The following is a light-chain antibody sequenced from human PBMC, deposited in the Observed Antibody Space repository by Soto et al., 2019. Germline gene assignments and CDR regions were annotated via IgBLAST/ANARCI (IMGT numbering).Light chain of an antibody. CDR2: YDD. CDR1: SSNIGSNA. Sequence: QSVLTQPHSVSGAPRQRVTISCFGSSSNIGSNAVNWYQQFPRKAPKLLIYYDDLLASGVSARFSGSKSGTSASLAISGLQSEDEADYCCAAWDDSTKSHVFGTGTKVTVL. V-gene: IGLV1-36*01. J-gene: IGLJ1*01. CDR3: AAWDDSTKSHV.